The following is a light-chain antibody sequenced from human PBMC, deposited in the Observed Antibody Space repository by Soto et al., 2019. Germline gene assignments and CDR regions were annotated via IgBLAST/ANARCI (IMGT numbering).Light chain of an antibody. V-gene: IGLV2-14*01. CDR2: EVT. Sequence: QSVLTQPASVSGSPGQSITISCTGTSSDVGAYNYVSWYQHHPDKVPKLLIYEVTNRPSGVSDRFSGSKSGNTASLTISGLQAEDEADYYCSSKRDSSTLFVFGTGTKLTVL. CDR1: SSDVGAYNY. J-gene: IGLJ1*01. CDR3: SSKRDSSTLFV.